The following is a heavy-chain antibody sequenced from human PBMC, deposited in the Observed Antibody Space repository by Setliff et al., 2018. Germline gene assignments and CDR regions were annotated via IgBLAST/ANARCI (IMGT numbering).Heavy chain of an antibody. V-gene: IGHV4-39*07. CDR2: IYYSGST. Sequence: PSETLSLTCTVSGGSISSSSYYWGWIRQPPGKGLEWIGSIYYSGSTYYNPSLKSRVTISVDTSKNQFSLKLSSVTAADTAVYYCASVVEDYYDSSGYFLPSYYCDYWGQGTLVTVSS. CDR1: GGSISSSSYY. CDR3: ASVVEDYYDSSGYFLPSYYCDY. J-gene: IGHJ4*02. D-gene: IGHD3-22*01.